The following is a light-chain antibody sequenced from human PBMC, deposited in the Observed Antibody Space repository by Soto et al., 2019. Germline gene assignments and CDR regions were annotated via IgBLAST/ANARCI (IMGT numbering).Light chain of an antibody. Sequence: EMVMTQSPATLSVSPGERATLSCRASQSVSSNLAWYQQKPGQAPRLLIYGASSRATGIAARFSGSESGTEFTLTISSLQSEDFAVYYCQQYDNWPITFGQGTRLEIK. V-gene: IGKV3-15*01. CDR3: QQYDNWPIT. J-gene: IGKJ5*01. CDR1: QSVSSN. CDR2: GAS.